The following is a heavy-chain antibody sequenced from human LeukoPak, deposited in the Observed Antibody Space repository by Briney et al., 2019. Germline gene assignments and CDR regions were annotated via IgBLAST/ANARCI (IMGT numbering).Heavy chain of an antibody. CDR2: IHYTGAT. Sequence: SETLSLTCTVSGGSIISNDYYWAWIRQPPGKGLEWIGSIHYTGATYYSLSLKSRVTISVGTSRSQFSLRVSSVTAADTAVYYCARDSRYDSSGHAPWGQGSLVTVSS. CDR3: ARDSRYDSSGHAP. J-gene: IGHJ5*02. V-gene: IGHV4-39*07. D-gene: IGHD3-22*01. CDR1: GGSIISNDYY.